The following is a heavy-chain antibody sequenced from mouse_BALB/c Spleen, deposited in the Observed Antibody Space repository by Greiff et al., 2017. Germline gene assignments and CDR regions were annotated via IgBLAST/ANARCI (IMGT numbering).Heavy chain of an antibody. V-gene: IGHV2-9*02. CDR1: GFSLTSYG. CDR2: IWAGGST. CDR3: SIEGGDY. Sequence: VQVVESGPGLVAPSQSLSITCTVSGFSLTSYGVHWVRQPPGKGLEWLGVIWAGGSTNYNSALMASLSISKDNSKSPVFLKMYSLQTAATTMYYRSIEGGDYWGQGTSVTVAS. J-gene: IGHJ4*01.